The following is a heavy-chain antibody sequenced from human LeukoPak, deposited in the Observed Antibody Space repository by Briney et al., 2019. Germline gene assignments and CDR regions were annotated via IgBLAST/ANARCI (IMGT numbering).Heavy chain of an antibody. D-gene: IGHD6-13*01. Sequence: PGGSLRLSCSASGFTFRSSSMHWVRRAPGKGLVWVSRISSDGTSTNYADSVKGRFIISRDNAKNTLYLQMNSLRAEDTAVYFCARVRSSSWFDYWGQGTLVAVSS. J-gene: IGHJ4*02. CDR1: GFTFRSSS. V-gene: IGHV3-74*01. CDR2: ISSDGTST. CDR3: ARVRSSSWFDY.